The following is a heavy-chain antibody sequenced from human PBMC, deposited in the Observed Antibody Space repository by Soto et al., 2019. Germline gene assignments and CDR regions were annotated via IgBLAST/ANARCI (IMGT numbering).Heavy chain of an antibody. CDR1: GFTFSSYG. CDR3: AKDRYGDYGGIDY. J-gene: IGHJ4*02. V-gene: IGHV3-23*01. CDR2: ITGSGGST. Sequence: PGGSLRLSCAASGFTFSSYGMHWVRQAPGKGLEWVSVITGSGGSTYYADSVKGRFTISRDTSKNTLFLQMNSLRAEDTAVYYCAKDRYGDYGGIDYWGQGTMVTVSS. D-gene: IGHD4-17*01.